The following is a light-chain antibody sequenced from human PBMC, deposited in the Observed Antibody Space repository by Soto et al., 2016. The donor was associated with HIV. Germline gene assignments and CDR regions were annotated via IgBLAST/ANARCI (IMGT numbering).Light chain of an antibody. CDR1: NIGTRS. V-gene: IGLV3-21*03. Sequence: SYVVTQPPSVSVAPGKTARITCGGNNIGTRSVYWYQQKAGQAPVLVVYDDRDRPSGIPERFSGSNSGNTATLTISRVEVGDEADYYCQVWDEPSDTVVFAGGTKVTVL. CDR3: QVWDEPSDTVV. CDR2: DDR. J-gene: IGLJ2*01.